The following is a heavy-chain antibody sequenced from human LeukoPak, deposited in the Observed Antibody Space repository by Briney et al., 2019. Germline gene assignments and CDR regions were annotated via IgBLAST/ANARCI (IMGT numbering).Heavy chain of an antibody. CDR1: GYTFTSYG. CDR2: ISAYNGNT. D-gene: IGHD3-22*01. Sequence: ASVKVSCKASGYTFTSYGISWVRQAPGQGLEWMGWISAYNGNTNYAQKLQGRVTMTTDTSTSTAYMELRSLRSDDTAVYYCAAGDDSRTYYYDSSGYPHYYYYGMDVWGQGTTVTVSS. CDR3: AAGDDSRTYYYDSSGYPHYYYYGMDV. V-gene: IGHV1-18*01. J-gene: IGHJ6*02.